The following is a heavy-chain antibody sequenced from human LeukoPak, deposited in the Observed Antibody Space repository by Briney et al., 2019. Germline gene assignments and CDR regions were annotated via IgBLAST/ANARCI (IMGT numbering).Heavy chain of an antibody. CDR2: VSGSGGST. CDR1: AFTFRGYA. J-gene: IGHJ4*02. D-gene: IGHD5-18*01. V-gene: IGHV3-23*01. Sequence: PGGSLRLSCAASAFTFRGYAMIWVRQAPGKGLEWVSTVSGSGGSTYYADSVKGRFTIPRDNSNNTLYLQMNSLRAEDTAVYYCAKGAASRGYTYVANWGQGTLVTVSS. CDR3: AKGAASRGYTYVAN.